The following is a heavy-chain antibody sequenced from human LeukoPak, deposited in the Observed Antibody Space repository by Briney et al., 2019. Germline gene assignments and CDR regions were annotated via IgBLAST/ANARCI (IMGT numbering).Heavy chain of an antibody. D-gene: IGHD3-16*02. Sequence: GGSLRLSCAASGFTFSSYGMHWVRQAPGKGLEWVAFIRYGGSKKDYVDSVKGRFTISRDNSNNTVYLQMNSLSAGDTAVYYCAKDSFFDYDWGSHRYGAFDFWGQGTIVTVAS. V-gene: IGHV3-30*02. J-gene: IGHJ3*01. CDR1: GFTFSSYG. CDR2: IRYGGSKK. CDR3: AKDSFFDYDWGSHRYGAFDF.